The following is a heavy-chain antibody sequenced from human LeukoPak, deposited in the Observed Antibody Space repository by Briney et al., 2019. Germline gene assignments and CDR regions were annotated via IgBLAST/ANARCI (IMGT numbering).Heavy chain of an antibody. Sequence: SETLSLTCTVSGGSISSYYWSWIRQPPGKGLEWIGYIYYSGSTNYNPSLKSRVTISVDTSKNQFSLKLSSVTAADTAVYYCAKDRVAGYYFDYWGQGTLVTVSS. V-gene: IGHV4-59*01. CDR2: IYYSGST. D-gene: IGHD6-19*01. CDR1: GGSISSYY. CDR3: AKDRVAGYYFDY. J-gene: IGHJ4*02.